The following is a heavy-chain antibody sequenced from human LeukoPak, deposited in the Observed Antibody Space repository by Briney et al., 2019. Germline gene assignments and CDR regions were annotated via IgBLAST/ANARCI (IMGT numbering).Heavy chain of an antibody. CDR3: ASGWGRDYGGNLAGSPFDY. CDR2: INHSGSA. CDR1: GGSFSGYY. V-gene: IGHV4-34*01. J-gene: IGHJ4*02. Sequence: SETLSLTCAVYGGSFSGYYWSGIRQPPGKGLEWIGEINHSGSANYNPSLKSRVTISVDTSKNQFSLKLSSVTAADTAVYYCASGWGRDYGGNLAGSPFDYWGQGTLVTVSS. D-gene: IGHD4-23*01.